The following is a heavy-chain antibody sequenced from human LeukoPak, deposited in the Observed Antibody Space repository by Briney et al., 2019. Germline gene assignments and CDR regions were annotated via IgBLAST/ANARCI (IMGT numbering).Heavy chain of an antibody. CDR2: VSDSGGNK. Sequence: GGSLRLSCVASGFTFSSYAMSWVRQAPGKGLEWVSGVSDSGGNKFYADPVKGRFTISRHNSKNTLYLQMNSLRAEDTAVYYCAKYGDIVVVVAALQSWGQGTLVTVSS. CDR3: AKYGDIVVVVAALQS. CDR1: GFTFSSYA. D-gene: IGHD2-15*01. J-gene: IGHJ4*02. V-gene: IGHV3-23*01.